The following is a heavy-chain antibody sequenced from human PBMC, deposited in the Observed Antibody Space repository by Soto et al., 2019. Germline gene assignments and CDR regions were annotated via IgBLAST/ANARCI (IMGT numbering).Heavy chain of an antibody. CDR2: ISSSSRYI. D-gene: IGHD3-22*01. CDR1: GFTFSSYS. V-gene: IGHV3-21*01. CDR3: ARLTSSDSSGYYCH. J-gene: IGHJ4*02. Sequence: EVQLVESGGGLVKPGGALRLSCAASGFTFSSYSMNWVRQAPGKGLEWVSSISSSSRYIYYADSVKGRYTISRDNANISLYLQMNNLRAEDTAVYDSARLTSSDSSGYYCHCGKGTLVTVSS.